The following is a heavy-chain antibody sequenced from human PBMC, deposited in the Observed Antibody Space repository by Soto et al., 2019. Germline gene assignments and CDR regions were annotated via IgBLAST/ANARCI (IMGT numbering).Heavy chain of an antibody. CDR1: GFTFNNYA. Sequence: EVQLLESGGGLVQPGGSLRLSCAASGFTFNNYAMTWVRQAPGKGLEWVSAISGGGDTTSYADTVKGRFTVSRDGSKTPLSLQTSSRRAEDTARDYCAQGRGGSGSLTPRVDFWGKGTLVTVSP. CDR3: AQGRGGSGSLTPRVDF. D-gene: IGHD3-10*01. CDR2: ISGGGDTT. V-gene: IGHV3-23*01. J-gene: IGHJ4*02.